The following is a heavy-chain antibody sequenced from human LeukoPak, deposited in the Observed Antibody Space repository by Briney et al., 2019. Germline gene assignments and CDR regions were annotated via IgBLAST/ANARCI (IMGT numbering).Heavy chain of an antibody. CDR1: GFTFSNYA. CDR2: IYSGGST. D-gene: IGHD2-2*02. CDR3: ARDEGYAIRSRGAFDI. V-gene: IGHV3-53*01. Sequence: PGRSLRLSCAASGFTFSNYAMDWVRQAPGKGLEWVSVIYSGGSTYYADSVKGRFTISRDNSKNTLYLQMNSLRAEDTAVYYCARDEGYAIRSRGAFDIWGQGTMVTVSS. J-gene: IGHJ3*02.